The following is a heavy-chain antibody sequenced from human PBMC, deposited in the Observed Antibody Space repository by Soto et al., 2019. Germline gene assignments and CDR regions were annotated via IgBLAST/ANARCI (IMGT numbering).Heavy chain of an antibody. J-gene: IGHJ2*01. V-gene: IGHV1-18*01. CDR2: ISSYNGNT. CDR3: ARCYCSVCRCYSCWHFDL. CDR1: GYTFTNYG. Sequence: QVQLVQSGSEVKKPGASVKVSCKASGYTFTNYGMSWVRQAPGQGLEWMGWISSYNGNTNHAQNFHGRVTMTTDTATNTAYMELRSLRSDDTAVYYCARCYCSVCRCYSCWHFDLWGRGALVTVSS. D-gene: IGHD2-15*01.